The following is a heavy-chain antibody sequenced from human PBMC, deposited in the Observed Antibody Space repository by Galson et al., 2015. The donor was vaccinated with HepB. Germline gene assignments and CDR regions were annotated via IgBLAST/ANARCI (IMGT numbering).Heavy chain of an antibody. Sequence: SVKVSCKASGYTFISSYLHWMRQAPGQGLEWMGMFNPISGRAVFAQKFQGRVSMTGDTSTSTVNMELSSLISEDTAVYYCVREPSTSSYYFDYWGQGTLVTVSS. CDR2: FNPISGRA. J-gene: IGHJ4*02. CDR3: VREPSTSSYYFDY. V-gene: IGHV1-46*01. CDR1: GYTFISSY. D-gene: IGHD6-6*01.